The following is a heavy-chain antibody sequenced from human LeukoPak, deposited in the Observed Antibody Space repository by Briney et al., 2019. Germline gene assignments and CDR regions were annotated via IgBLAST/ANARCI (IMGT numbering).Heavy chain of an antibody. V-gene: IGHV1-69*05. CDR2: IIPIFGTA. CDR3: ASLGPSKSGSYLT. D-gene: IGHD1-26*01. Sequence: VASVKVSCKASGGTFSSYAISWVRQAPGQGLEWMGRIIPIFGTANYAQKFQGRVTITTDESTSTAYMELSSLRSEDTAVYYCASLGPSKSGSYLTCGQGTLVTVSS. J-gene: IGHJ5*02. CDR1: GGTFSSYA.